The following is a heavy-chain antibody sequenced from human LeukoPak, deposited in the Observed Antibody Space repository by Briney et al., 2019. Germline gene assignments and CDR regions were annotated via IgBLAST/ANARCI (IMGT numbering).Heavy chain of an antibody. D-gene: IGHD6-6*01. CDR1: GFTFSSYW. CDR2: IKQDGSEK. Sequence: GGSLRLSCAASGFTFSSYWMSWVRQAPGKGLEWVANIKQDGSEKYYVDSVKGRFTISRDNAKNSLYLQMNSLRAEDTAVYYCARDLGSIAARPTVLPINYWGQGTLVTVSS. V-gene: IGHV3-7*01. J-gene: IGHJ4*02. CDR3: ARDLGSIAARPTVLPINY.